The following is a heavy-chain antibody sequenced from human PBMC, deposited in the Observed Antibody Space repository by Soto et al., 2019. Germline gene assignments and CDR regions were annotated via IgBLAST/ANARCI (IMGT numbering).Heavy chain of an antibody. CDR2: TYYRSKWYN. CDR3: AREEYSSSWYPQYYFDY. Sequence: SQTLSLTCAISGDSVSSNSAAWNWIRQSPSRGLEWLGRTYYRSKWYNDYAVSVKSRITINPDTSKNQFSPQLNSVTPEDTAVYYCAREEYSSSWYPQYYFDYWGQGTLVTVSS. CDR1: GDSVSSNSAA. D-gene: IGHD6-13*01. V-gene: IGHV6-1*01. J-gene: IGHJ4*02.